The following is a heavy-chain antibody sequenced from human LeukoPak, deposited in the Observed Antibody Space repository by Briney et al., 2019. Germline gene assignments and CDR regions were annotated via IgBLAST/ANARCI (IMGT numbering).Heavy chain of an antibody. V-gene: IGHV3-23*01. CDR3: AKDLAVIAAAGLFDY. CDR2: ISGSGGST. CDR1: GFTFSDYY. Sequence: GGSLRLSCAASGFTFSDYYMSWIRQAPGKGLEWVSAISGSGGSTYYADSVKGRFTISRDNSKNTLYLQMNSLRAEDTAVYYCAKDLAVIAAAGLFDYWGQGTLVTVSS. J-gene: IGHJ4*02. D-gene: IGHD6-13*01.